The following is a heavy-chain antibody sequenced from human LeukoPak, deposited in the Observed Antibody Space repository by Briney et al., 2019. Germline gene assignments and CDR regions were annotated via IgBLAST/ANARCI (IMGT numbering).Heavy chain of an antibody. CDR3: ASCDSSGYQYCYFDY. Sequence: GGPLRLSCAASGFTFSSYWMSWVGQAPGKGLEGVANVKQDGSEKYYVDSVKGRFTISRDNSKNSLLLQMTSLRAEDTAVYYCASCDSSGYQYCYFDYWGQGTLVTVSS. CDR2: VKQDGSEK. D-gene: IGHD3-22*01. V-gene: IGHV3-7*01. CDR1: GFTFSSYW. J-gene: IGHJ4*02.